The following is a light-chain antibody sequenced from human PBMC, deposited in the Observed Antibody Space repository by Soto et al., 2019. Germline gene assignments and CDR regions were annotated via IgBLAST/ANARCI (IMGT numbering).Light chain of an antibody. CDR1: ESINTW. CDR3: QQYKSHTQLT. Sequence: IKMNQSPSTLSASVGDRVTITCRASESINTWLAWYQQKPGKAPNLLIYDASTLESGVPSTFSGSGSGTEFTLTISSLQSDDFATYYCQQYKSHTQLTFGGGTKV. J-gene: IGKJ4*01. CDR2: DAS. V-gene: IGKV1-5*01.